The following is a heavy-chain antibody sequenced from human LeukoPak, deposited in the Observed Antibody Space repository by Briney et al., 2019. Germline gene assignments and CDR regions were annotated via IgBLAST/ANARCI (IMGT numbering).Heavy chain of an antibody. CDR2: IYHSGST. CDR1: GYSISSGYY. D-gene: IGHD3-10*01. V-gene: IGHV4-38-2*02. CDR3: ARRVYGSGFYSANWFDP. Sequence: SETLSLTCTVSGYSISSGYYWGWIRLPPGKGLEWIGSIYHSGSTYYNPSLKSRVTISVDTSKNQFSLRLRSVTAADTAVYYCARRVYGSGFYSANWFDPWGQGILVTVSS. J-gene: IGHJ5*02.